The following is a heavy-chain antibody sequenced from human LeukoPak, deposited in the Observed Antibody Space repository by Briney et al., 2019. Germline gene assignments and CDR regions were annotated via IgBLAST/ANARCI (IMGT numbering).Heavy chain of an antibody. V-gene: IGHV1-2*06. CDR1: GYTFTGYY. CDR3: ARSDCGGDCYYYYYYYMDV. D-gene: IGHD2-21*02. CDR2: INPNSGGT. Sequence: ASVKFSCKASGYTFTGYYMHWVRQAPGQGLEWMGRINPNSGGTNYAQKLQGRVTMTRDTSISTAYMELSRLRSDDTAVYYCARSDCGGDCYYYYYYYMDVWGKGTTVTVSS. J-gene: IGHJ6*03.